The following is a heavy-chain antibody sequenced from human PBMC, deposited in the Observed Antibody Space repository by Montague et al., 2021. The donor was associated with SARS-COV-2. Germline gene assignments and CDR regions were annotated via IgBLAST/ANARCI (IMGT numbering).Heavy chain of an antibody. CDR1: RGSFSNYY. Sequence: SETLSLTCAVSRGSFSNYYWTWVRQAPGKGLMWIGEINQDGTSNYNPSLKSRVTLSIDTSKNQFSLKLTSVTAGDTAFYYCARGRPVRRTVRDVDPTASDSFDYWGQGTPVIVSS. V-gene: IGHV4-34*01. CDR3: ARGRPVRRTVRDVDPTASDSFDY. D-gene: IGHD3-9*01. CDR2: INQDGTS. J-gene: IGHJ4*02.